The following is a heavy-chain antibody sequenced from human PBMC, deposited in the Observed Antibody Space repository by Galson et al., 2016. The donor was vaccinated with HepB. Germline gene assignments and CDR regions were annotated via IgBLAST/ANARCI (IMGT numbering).Heavy chain of an antibody. CDR1: GYTFTSYG. V-gene: IGHV1-18*01. CDR3: ARDRGIAVTELFDY. CDR2: ISAYNGNT. J-gene: IGHJ4*02. D-gene: IGHD6-19*01. Sequence: SVKVSCKASGYTFTSYGISWVRQAPGQGLEWMGWISAYNGNTNYAQKLQGRVTMTTDTSTSTAYMELRSLRSDDTAVYYCARDRGIAVTELFDYWGQGTLVTVSS.